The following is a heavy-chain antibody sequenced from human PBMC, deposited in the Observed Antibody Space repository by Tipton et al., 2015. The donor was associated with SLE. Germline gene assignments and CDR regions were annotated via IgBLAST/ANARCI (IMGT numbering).Heavy chain of an antibody. Sequence: GSLRLSCAASGFDLSSYWMQWARQGPGVGLMWVSRINPDGSVRSYADSVKGRFTISRDSGKNTLYLEMNSLRAEDTAVYYCARLGGDGQYYLDHWGQGTLVTVSS. V-gene: IGHV3-74*01. J-gene: IGHJ4*02. D-gene: IGHD2-21*01. CDR3: ARLGGDGQYYLDH. CDR2: INPDGSVR. CDR1: GFDLSSYW.